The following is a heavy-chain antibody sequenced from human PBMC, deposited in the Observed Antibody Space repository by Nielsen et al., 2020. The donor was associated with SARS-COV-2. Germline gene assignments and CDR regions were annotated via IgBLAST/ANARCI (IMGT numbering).Heavy chain of an antibody. CDR2: IYYSGST. CDR1: GGSISSSSYY. J-gene: IGHJ4*02. V-gene: IGHV4-39*07. D-gene: IGHD3-22*01. Sequence: SETLSLTCTVSGGSISSSSYYWGWIRQPPGKGLEWIGSIYYSGSTNYNPSLKSRVTISVDKSKNQFSLKLSSVTAADTAVYYCASHYYDSSGYYFDYWGQGTLVTVSS. CDR3: ASHYYDSSGYYFDY.